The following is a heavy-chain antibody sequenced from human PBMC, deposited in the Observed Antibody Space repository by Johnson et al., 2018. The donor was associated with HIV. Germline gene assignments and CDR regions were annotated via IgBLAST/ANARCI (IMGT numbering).Heavy chain of an antibody. D-gene: IGHD6-6*01. CDR3: ATVHSSSDAFDI. V-gene: IGHV3-30*03. J-gene: IGHJ3*02. CDR2: ISYDGSNK. CDR1: GFTFSSYG. Sequence: QVQLVESGGGLVQPGGSLRLSCAASGFTFSSYGMHWVRQAPGKGLEWVAVISYDGSNKYYADSVTGRFTISRDNSKNTLYLQMNSLRAEDTAVYYCATVHSSSDAFDIWGQGTMVTVSS.